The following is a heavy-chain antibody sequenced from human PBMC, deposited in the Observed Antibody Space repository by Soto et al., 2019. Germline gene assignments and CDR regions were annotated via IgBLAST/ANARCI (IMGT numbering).Heavy chain of an antibody. D-gene: IGHD2-2*01. CDR3: GRPGYCSRTDCSDFAY. J-gene: IGHJ4*02. CDR2: IYPGDSDT. CDR1: GYTFTNYW. V-gene: IGHV5-51*01. Sequence: CKGSGYTFTNYWIGWVRQMPGKGLEWMGIIYPGDSDTTYSPSFQGQVTISADKSTSTAYLQWSSVKASDTAIYYCGRPGYCSRTDCSDFAYWGQGTQVTVSS.